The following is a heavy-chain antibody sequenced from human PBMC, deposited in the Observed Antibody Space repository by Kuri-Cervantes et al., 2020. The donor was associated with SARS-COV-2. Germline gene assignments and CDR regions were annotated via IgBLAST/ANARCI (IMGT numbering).Heavy chain of an antibody. CDR2: IYHSGST. V-gene: IGHV4-30-2*01. Sequence: LRLSCTVSGGSISSGGYYWSWIRQPPGKGLEWIGYIYHSGSTYYNPSLKSRVTISVDTSKNQFSLKLSSVTAADTAVYYCARGGFLEWFLDYWGQGTLVTVSS. CDR3: ARGGFLEWFLDY. D-gene: IGHD3-3*01. CDR1: GGSISSGGYY. J-gene: IGHJ4*02.